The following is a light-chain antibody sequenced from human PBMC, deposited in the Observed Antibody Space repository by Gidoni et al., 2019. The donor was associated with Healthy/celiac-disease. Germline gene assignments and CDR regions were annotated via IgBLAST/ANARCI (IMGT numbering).Light chain of an antibody. CDR1: QSVSSSY. CDR3: QQYGSSPNT. J-gene: IGKJ2*01. CDR2: GAS. V-gene: IGKV3-20*01. Sequence: EIVLTQSPGTLSVSPGERATLSCRASQSVSSSYLAWYQQKPGQAPRLLIYGASSRATGIPDRFSGSGSGTDFTLTISRLEPEDCAVYYCQQYGSSPNTFGQGTKLEIK.